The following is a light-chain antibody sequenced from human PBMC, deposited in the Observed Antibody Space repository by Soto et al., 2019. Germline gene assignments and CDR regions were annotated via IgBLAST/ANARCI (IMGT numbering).Light chain of an antibody. CDR3: QQDNNWPWT. CDR2: GVS. J-gene: IGKJ1*01. Sequence: EIVMTQSPATLSVSPGERATLSCRASQSVSSKLAWFQQKPGQAPSLLIYGVSTRATGVPVRFSGSGSGTEFTLTISSLQSEDFAVYYCQQDNNWPWTFGQGTKVDIK. CDR1: QSVSSK. V-gene: IGKV3-15*01.